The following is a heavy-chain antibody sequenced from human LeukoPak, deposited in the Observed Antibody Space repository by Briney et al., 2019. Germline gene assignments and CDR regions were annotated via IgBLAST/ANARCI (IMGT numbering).Heavy chain of an antibody. J-gene: IGHJ4*02. CDR1: GFTFSSYS. CDR3: AKEKNSYSSSSGQGY. D-gene: IGHD6-6*01. Sequence: GGSLRLSCAASGFTFSSYSMNWVRQAPGKGLEWVSYISSSSSTIYYADSVTGRFTISRENAKNSLYLQMTSLRGDDTAVYYCAKEKNSYSSSSGQGYWGQGTLVTVSS. V-gene: IGHV3-48*01. CDR2: ISSSSSTI.